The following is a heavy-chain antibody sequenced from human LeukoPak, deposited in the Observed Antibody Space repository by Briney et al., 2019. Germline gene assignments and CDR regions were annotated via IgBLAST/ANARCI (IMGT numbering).Heavy chain of an antibody. V-gene: IGHV3-30*18. D-gene: IGHD3-9*01. CDR3: AKDGDYDILTGYYLDY. CDR2: ISYDGSNK. J-gene: IGHJ4*02. Sequence: GGSLRLSCAASGFTFSSYGMHWVRQAPGKGLEWVAVISYDGSNKYYADSVKGRFTISRDNSKSTLYLQMNSLRAEDTAVYYCAKDGDYDILTGYYLDYWGQGTLVTVSS. CDR1: GFTFSSYG.